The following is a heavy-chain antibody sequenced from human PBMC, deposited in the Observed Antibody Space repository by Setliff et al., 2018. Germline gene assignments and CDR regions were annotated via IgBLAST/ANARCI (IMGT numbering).Heavy chain of an antibody. D-gene: IGHD3-22*01. Sequence: SVKVSCKASGATFSSHGISWVRQAPGQGLEWMGGTIPMFGTTNYARKFQGRVTIITDESTSTAYMQLSSLGSEDTAVYYCVREGVDSRSSTDYRYYMDVWGKGTTVTVSS. CDR1: GATFSSHG. V-gene: IGHV1-69*05. J-gene: IGHJ6*03. CDR3: VREGVDSRSSTDYRYYMDV. CDR2: TIPMFGTT.